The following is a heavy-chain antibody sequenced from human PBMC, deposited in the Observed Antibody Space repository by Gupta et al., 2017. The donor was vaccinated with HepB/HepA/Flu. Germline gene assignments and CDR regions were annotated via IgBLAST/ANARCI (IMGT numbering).Heavy chain of an antibody. D-gene: IGHD6-13*01. CDR1: GFTFDDYA. CDR2: MSWNSGNI. J-gene: IGHJ3*02. V-gene: IGHV3-9*01. Sequence: EVQLVESGGGLVQPGRPLRLFCAASGFTFDDYAMNWVRQAPGMGLEWVSRMSWNSGNIGYADSVSGRFTISRDSAKNSLYLQMNSLRPDDTALYYCAKDFRERAAAGIDAFDIWGHGTMVTVSS. CDR3: AKDFRERAAAGIDAFDI.